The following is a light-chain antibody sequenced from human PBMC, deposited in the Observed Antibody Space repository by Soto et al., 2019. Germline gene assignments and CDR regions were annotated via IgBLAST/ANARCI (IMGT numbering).Light chain of an antibody. V-gene: IGLV2-8*01. J-gene: IGLJ1*01. Sequence: QSALTQPPSASGSPGQSVTISCTGTSNDVGYYDYVSWYQQYPGKAPKLMIYEVNKRPSGVPDRFSGSKSGNTAFLTVSGLRAEDEAEYHCSSYAGGNNFVFGTGIKLTVL. CDR2: EVN. CDR3: SSYAGGNNFV. CDR1: SNDVGYYDY.